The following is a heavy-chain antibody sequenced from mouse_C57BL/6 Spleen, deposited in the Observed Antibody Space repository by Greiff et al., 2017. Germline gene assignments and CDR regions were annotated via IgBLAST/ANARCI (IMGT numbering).Heavy chain of an antibody. V-gene: IGHV1-4*01. Sequence: QVQLQQSGAELARPGASVKMSCKASGYTFTSYTMHWVKQRPGQGLEWIGYINPSSGYTKYNQKFKDKATLTADKSSSTAYMQLSSLTSEDSAVYYGARELGRGGYFDYWGQSTTLTVSS. J-gene: IGHJ2*01. CDR1: GYTFTSYT. CDR3: ARELGRGGYFDY. CDR2: INPSSGYT. D-gene: IGHD4-1*01.